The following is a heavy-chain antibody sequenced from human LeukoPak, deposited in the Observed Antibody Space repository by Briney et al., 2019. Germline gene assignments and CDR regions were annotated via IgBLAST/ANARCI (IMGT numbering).Heavy chain of an antibody. CDR1: GFTVSSNY. CDR3: ARETEDTAIDY. D-gene: IGHD5-18*01. J-gene: IGHJ4*02. Sequence: PGGSLRLSCAASGFTVSSNYMSWVRQAPGKGLEWVSVIYSGGSTYYADSVKGRFTISRDNSKNTLYLQMNSLRAEDTAVYYCARETEDTAIDYWGRGTLVTVSS. CDR2: IYSGGST. V-gene: IGHV3-66*01.